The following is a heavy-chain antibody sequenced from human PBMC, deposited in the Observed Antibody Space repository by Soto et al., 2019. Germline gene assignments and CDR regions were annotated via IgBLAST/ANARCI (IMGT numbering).Heavy chain of an antibody. CDR3: ARDDNGDNCSDFDP. Sequence: SETLSLTCTVSTGSISNYYRSWIRQPAGKGLEWIGRVYTSGNTNYNPSLKGRVTMSVDMSKNQFSLKLSSVAAADTAVYYCARDDNGDNCSDFDPWGQGTLVTVSS. V-gene: IGHV4-4*07. D-gene: IGHD4-17*01. CDR1: TGSISNYY. CDR2: VYTSGNT. J-gene: IGHJ5*02.